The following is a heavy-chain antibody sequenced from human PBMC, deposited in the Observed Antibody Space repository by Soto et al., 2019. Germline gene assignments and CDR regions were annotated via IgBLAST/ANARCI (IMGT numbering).Heavy chain of an antibody. Sequence: GGSLRLSCAASGFTFSSYAMSWVRQAPGKGLEWVSAISGSGGSTYYADSVKGRFTISRDNSKNTLYLQMNSLRAEDTAVYYCASLSDIVVVVAPPLVFDYWGQGTLVTVSS. CDR3: ASLSDIVVVVAPPLVFDY. CDR2: ISGSGGST. D-gene: IGHD2-15*01. J-gene: IGHJ4*02. V-gene: IGHV3-23*01. CDR1: GFTFSSYA.